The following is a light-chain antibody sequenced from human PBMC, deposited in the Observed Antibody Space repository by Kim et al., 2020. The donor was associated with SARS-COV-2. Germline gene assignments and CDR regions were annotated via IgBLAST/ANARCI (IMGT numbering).Light chain of an antibody. J-gene: IGKJ4*01. Sequence: EIVMTQSPATLSVSPGERATLSCRASQSVSSNLAWYQQKPGQAPRLLIYGASTRATGIPARFSGSGSGTEFTLTISSLQPEDFATYYCQQLNSSPLTFGGGTKVDIK. CDR3: QQLNSSPLT. V-gene: IGKV3-15*01. CDR1: QSVSSN. CDR2: GAS.